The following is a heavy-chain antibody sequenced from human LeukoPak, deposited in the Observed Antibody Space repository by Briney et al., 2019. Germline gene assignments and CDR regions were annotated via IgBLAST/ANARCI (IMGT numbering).Heavy chain of an antibody. J-gene: IGHJ4*02. CDR2: ISYDGSNK. Sequence: PGGSLRLSCAASGFTFSSYGMHWVRQAPGKGLEWVAVISYDGSNKYYADSVKGRFTISRDNSKNTLYLQMNSLRAEDAAVYYCAKDCFIDIAVAGIPIDYWGQGTLVTVSS. CDR1: GFTFSSYG. D-gene: IGHD6-19*01. V-gene: IGHV3-30*18. CDR3: AKDCFIDIAVAGIPIDY.